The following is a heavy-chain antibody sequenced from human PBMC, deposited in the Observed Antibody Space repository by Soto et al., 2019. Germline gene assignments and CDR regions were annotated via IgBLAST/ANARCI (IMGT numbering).Heavy chain of an antibody. CDR1: GDTFKNCV. D-gene: IGHD3-10*01. V-gene: IGHV1-69*01. CDR2: IIPLFGTT. J-gene: IGHJ6*02. Sequence: QVQVVQSGVEVRRPGSSVKVSCKASGDTFKNCVISWVRQAPGQGLEWMGGIIPLFGTTDFAQRFQGRLTITTDESTTTAYMEPSRLRSEDTTTYYCAAELGFGKLSVVWGQGTTVIFSS. CDR3: AAELGFGKLSVV.